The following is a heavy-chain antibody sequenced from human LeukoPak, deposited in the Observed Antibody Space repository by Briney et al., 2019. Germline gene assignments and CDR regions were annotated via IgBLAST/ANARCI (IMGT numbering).Heavy chain of an antibody. Sequence: GGSLRLSCAASGFTFSSYSMNWVRQAPGKGLEWVSSISSSSSYIYYADSAKGRFTISRDNAKNSLYLQMNSLRAENTAVYYCAREGVAVAATDYWGQGTLVTVSS. J-gene: IGHJ4*02. V-gene: IGHV3-21*01. CDR3: AREGVAVAATDY. D-gene: IGHD6-19*01. CDR2: ISSSSSYI. CDR1: GFTFSSYS.